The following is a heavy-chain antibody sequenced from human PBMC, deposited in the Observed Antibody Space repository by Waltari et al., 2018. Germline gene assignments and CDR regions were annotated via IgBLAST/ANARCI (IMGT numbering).Heavy chain of an antibody. CDR3: ARDAATGYFDS. V-gene: IGHV4-59*01. CDR1: DDSFNDYY. Sequence: QVQLQESGPGLVKPSETLALTCTISDDSFNDYYWCWIRQPPGKGLEWLGYLQYSGSTDSSHSFKSRVTMSIDTSKNQFSLNLSAVSAADTAVYYCARDAATGYFDSWGQGTLVTVSS. J-gene: IGHJ4*02. D-gene: IGHD1-1*01. CDR2: LQYSGST.